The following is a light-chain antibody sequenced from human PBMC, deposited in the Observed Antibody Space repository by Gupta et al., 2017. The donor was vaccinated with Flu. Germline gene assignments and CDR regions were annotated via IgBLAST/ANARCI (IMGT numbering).Light chain of an antibody. V-gene: IGKV2-28*01. CDR1: QSLLHSNGYNY. CDR3: MQALQTASYS. J-gene: IGKJ2*03. Sequence: DIVMSECVLSLLVRCGEWAWMSWRSSQSLLHSNGYNYLDWYLQKPGQSPQLLIYLGSNRASGVPDRFSGSGSGTDFTLKISRVEAEDVGVYYCMQALQTASYSFGQGTKLEIK. CDR2: LGS.